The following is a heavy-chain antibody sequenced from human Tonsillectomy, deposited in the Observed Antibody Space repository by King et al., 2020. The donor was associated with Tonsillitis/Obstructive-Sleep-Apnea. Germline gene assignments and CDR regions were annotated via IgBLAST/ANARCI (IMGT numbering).Heavy chain of an antibody. CDR2: ISWNSGNI. J-gene: IGHJ4*02. Sequence: QLVQSGGDLVQPGGSLRLSCAASGFTFDDYAMSWVRQAPGKGLEWVSGISWNSGNIDYADSVKGRFTISRDNAKNSLYLQMNSLRAEDTALYYCAKGQQQLNDYFDSCGQGTLVTVSS. D-gene: IGHD6-13*01. CDR3: AKGQQQLNDYFDS. V-gene: IGHV3-9*01. CDR1: GFTFDDYA.